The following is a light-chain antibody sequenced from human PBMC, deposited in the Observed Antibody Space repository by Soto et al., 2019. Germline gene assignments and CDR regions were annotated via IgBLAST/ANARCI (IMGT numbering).Light chain of an antibody. CDR1: SSNIGSNP. V-gene: IGLV1-44*01. CDR3: AAWDDSLNGLYV. J-gene: IGLJ1*01. Sequence: QSVLTQPPSASGTPGQRVTISCSGSSSNIGSNPVNWYQQLPGTAPKLLIYSNNQRPSGVPDRFSGSKSGTSASLAISGLQYEDGTDYYCAAWDDSLNGLYVFGTGAKLTVL. CDR2: SNN.